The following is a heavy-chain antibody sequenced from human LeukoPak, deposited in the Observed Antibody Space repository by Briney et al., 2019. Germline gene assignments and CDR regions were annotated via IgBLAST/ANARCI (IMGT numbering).Heavy chain of an antibody. CDR2: INPNSGGT. CDR1: GYTFSSHY. Sequence: GASVKVSCKASGYTFSSHYIHWVRQAPGQGLEWMGWINPNSGGTNYAQRFQGRVTMTRDTSISTAYMELSRLRSDDTAVYYCARYSALAQAVMFDYWGQGTLVTVSS. J-gene: IGHJ4*02. CDR3: ARYSALAQAVMFDY. V-gene: IGHV1-2*02. D-gene: IGHD6-19*01.